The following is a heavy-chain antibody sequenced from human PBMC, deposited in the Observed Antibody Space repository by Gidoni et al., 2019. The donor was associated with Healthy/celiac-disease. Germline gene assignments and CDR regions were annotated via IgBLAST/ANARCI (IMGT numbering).Heavy chain of an antibody. CDR3: ARDLTSSPNDAFDI. CDR2: IYYRGST. J-gene: IGHJ3*02. V-gene: IGHV4-59*01. CDR1: GGSISSYY. D-gene: IGHD6-13*01. Sequence: QVQLQESGPGLVKPSETLSLTCTVYGGSISSYYWSWIRQPPGKGLEWIGDIYYRGSTNYNPSLKSRVTISVDTSKNQFSLKLSSVTAADTAVYYCARDLTSSPNDAFDIWGQGTMVTVSS.